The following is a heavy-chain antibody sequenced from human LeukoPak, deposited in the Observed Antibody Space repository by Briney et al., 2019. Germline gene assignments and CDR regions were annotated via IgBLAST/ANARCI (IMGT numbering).Heavy chain of an antibody. CDR2: ISSSGSTI. J-gene: IGHJ6*03. CDR1: EFITYE. V-gene: IGHV3-48*03. CDR3: AELGITMIGGV. D-gene: IGHD3-10*02. Sequence: GGSLRLSCLVSEFITYEMNWVRQAPGKGLEWVSYISSSGSTIYYADSVKGRFTISRDNAKNSLYLQMNSLRAEDTAVYYCAELGITMIGGVWGKGTTVTIS.